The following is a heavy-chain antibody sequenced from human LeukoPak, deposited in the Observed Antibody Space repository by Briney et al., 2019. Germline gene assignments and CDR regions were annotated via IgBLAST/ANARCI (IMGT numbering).Heavy chain of an antibody. CDR2: IKQDGSEK. CDR1: GFTFSSYW. J-gene: IGHJ4*02. CDR3: ARDLASTYYYDSSTALGY. V-gene: IGHV3-7*01. Sequence: GGSLRLSCAASGFTFSSYWMNWVRQAPGKGLEWVANIKQDGSEKYYVDSVKGRFTISRDNAKNSLYLQMNSLRAEDTAVYYCARDLASTYYYDSSTALGYWGQGTRVTVSS. D-gene: IGHD3-22*01.